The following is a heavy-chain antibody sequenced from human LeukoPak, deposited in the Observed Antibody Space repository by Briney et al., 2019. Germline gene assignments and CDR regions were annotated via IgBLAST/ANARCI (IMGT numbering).Heavy chain of an antibody. J-gene: IGHJ4*02. CDR1: GGSFSGYY. CDR3: ARGYIWLYYYGSGSFLRPRPTYYFDY. CDR2: INHSGST. V-gene: IGHV4-34*01. Sequence: SETLSLTCAVYGGSFSGYYWSWIRHPPGKGLEWIGEINHSGSTNYNPSLKSRVTISVDTSKNQFSLKLSSVTAADTAVYYCARGYIWLYYYGSGSFLRPRPTYYFDYWGQGTLVTVSS. D-gene: IGHD3-10*01.